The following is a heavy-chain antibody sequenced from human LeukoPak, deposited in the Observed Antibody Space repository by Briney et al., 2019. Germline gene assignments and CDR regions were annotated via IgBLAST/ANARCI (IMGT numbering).Heavy chain of an antibody. CDR2: MNPNSGNT. Sequence: APVKVSCKASGYTFTSYDINWVRQATGQGLEWMGWMNPNSGNTGYAQKFQGRVTMTRNNYISTAYMELSSLRSEDTAVYYCALSLFYYNSSGYYPFDYWGQGTLVTVSS. D-gene: IGHD3-22*01. J-gene: IGHJ4*02. CDR3: ALSLFYYNSSGYYPFDY. V-gene: IGHV1-8*01. CDR1: GYTFTSYD.